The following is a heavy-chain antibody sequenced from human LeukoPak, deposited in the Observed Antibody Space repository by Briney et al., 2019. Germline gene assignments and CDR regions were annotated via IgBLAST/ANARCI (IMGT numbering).Heavy chain of an antibody. CDR3: ARLGIAVATD. J-gene: IGHJ4*02. Sequence: PGGSLRLSYAASGFTVSSNYMSWVRQAPGKGLEWVSVIYSGGSTYYADSVKGRFTISRHNSKNTLYLQMNSLRAEDTAVYYCARLGIAVATDWGQGTLVTVSS. CDR2: IYSGGST. V-gene: IGHV3-53*04. D-gene: IGHD6-19*01. CDR1: GFTVSSNY.